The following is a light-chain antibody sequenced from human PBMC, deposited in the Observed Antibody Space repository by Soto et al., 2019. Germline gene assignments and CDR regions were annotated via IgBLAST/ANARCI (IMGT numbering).Light chain of an antibody. Sequence: EIVMTQSPATLSVSPGERATLSCRASQSFRGLLAWYQQKPGQAPRLLIYDAYNRATGIPPRFSGSGSGTDFTLTISSLEPEDSAVYYCQQHGISHITFGQGTRLEIK. CDR3: QQHGISHIT. CDR1: QSFRGL. CDR2: DAY. V-gene: IGKV3-11*01. J-gene: IGKJ5*01.